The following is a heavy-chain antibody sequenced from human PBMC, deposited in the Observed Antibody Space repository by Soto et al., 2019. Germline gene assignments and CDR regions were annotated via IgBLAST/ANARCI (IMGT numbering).Heavy chain of an antibody. D-gene: IGHD1-1*01. CDR1: GFTFSTYS. Sequence: EVQLVESGGGLVQPGGSLRLSCAASGFTFSTYSMSWVRQAPGKGLEWVSYISSSSSTIYYADSVKGRFTISRENAKNSLYLQMNSLRDEDTAVYYCTRGIGTTGTTSAYWGQGTLVTVSS. CDR2: ISSSSSTI. CDR3: TRGIGTTGTTSAY. V-gene: IGHV3-48*02. J-gene: IGHJ4*02.